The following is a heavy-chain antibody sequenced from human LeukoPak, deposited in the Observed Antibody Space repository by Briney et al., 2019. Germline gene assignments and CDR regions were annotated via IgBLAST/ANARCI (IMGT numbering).Heavy chain of an antibody. D-gene: IGHD2-2*01. Sequence: ASVKVSCKASGYTFTGYYMHWVRQAPGQGLEWMGWINPNSGGTNYAQKFQGRVTMTRDTSISTAYMELNSLRSDDTAMYYCARGEKAEYCSSNSCYYFDYWGQGTLVTVSS. CDR3: ARGEKAEYCSSNSCYYFDY. CDR1: GYTFTGYY. CDR2: INPNSGGT. J-gene: IGHJ4*02. V-gene: IGHV1-2*02.